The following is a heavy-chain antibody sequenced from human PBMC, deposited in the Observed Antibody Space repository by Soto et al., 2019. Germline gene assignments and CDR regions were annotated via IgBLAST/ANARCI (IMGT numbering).Heavy chain of an antibody. J-gene: IGHJ5*02. CDR2: INAGNGNT. V-gene: IGHV1-3*01. CDR1: GYNFTSYA. D-gene: IGHD3-3*01. CDR3: ARAPNYDFWSGYFTWFDP. Sequence: ASVKVSCKASGYNFTSYAMHWVRQAPGQRLEWMGWINAGNGNTKYSQKFQGRVTITRDTSASTAYMELSSLRSEDTAVYYCARAPNYDFWSGYFTWFDPWGQGTLVTVSS.